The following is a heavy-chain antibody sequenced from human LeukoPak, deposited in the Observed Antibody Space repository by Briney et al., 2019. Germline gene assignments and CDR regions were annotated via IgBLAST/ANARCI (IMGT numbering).Heavy chain of an antibody. CDR3: ARDSVGLPFDY. CDR2: IWYDGSNK. J-gene: IGHJ4*02. CDR1: GFTFSSYA. D-gene: IGHD1-26*01. Sequence: GGSLRLSCAASGFTFSSYAMSWVRQAPGKGLEWVAVIWYDGSNKYYADSVKGRFTISRDNSKNTLYLQMNSLRAEDTAVYYCARDSVGLPFDYRGQGTLVTVSS. V-gene: IGHV3-33*08.